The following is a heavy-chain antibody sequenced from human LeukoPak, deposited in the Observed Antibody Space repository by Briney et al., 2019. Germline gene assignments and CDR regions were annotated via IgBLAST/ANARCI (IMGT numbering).Heavy chain of an antibody. CDR3: ARFEVVIPGLTIDY. CDR1: GGSISSGSYY. J-gene: IGHJ4*02. V-gene: IGHV4-61*02. CDR2: IYTSGST. Sequence: PSQTLSLTCTVSGGSISSGSYYWNWIRQPAGKGLEWIGRIYTSGSTDYSPSLKSRVTISVDTSKNQFSLKLNSVTAADTAVYYCARFEVVIPGLTIDYWGQGTLVTVSS. D-gene: IGHD2-21*01.